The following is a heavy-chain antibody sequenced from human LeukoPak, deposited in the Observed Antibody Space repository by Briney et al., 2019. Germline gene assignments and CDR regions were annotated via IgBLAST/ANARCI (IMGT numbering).Heavy chain of an antibody. V-gene: IGHV4-4*09. Sequence: SETLSLTCTVSGGSISSYSWRWIRQPPGKGLEWIGYIYTSGSTNYNPSLKSRVTISVDTSKNQFSLKVSSVIAADTAVYYCARQVAVAGTIYYYYYMDVWGKGTTVTVSS. CDR1: GGSISSYS. J-gene: IGHJ6*03. D-gene: IGHD6-19*01. CDR3: ARQVAVAGTIYYYYYMDV. CDR2: IYTSGST.